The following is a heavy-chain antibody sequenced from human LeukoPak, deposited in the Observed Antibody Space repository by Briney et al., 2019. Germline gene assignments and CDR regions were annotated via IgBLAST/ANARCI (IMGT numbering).Heavy chain of an antibody. CDR2: IYYSGST. CDR3: ARGELGMYYFDY. Sequence: SQTLSLTCTVSGGSISSGGYCWSWIRQHPGKGLEWIGYIYYSGSTYYNPSLKSRVTISVDTSKNQFSLKLSSVTAADTAVYYCARGELGMYYFDYWGQGTLVTVSS. J-gene: IGHJ4*02. D-gene: IGHD7-27*01. V-gene: IGHV4-31*03. CDR1: GGSISSGGYC.